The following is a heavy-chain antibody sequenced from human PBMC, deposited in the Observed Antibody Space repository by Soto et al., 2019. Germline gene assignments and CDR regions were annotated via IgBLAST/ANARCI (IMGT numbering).Heavy chain of an antibody. CDR2: IYHSGST. D-gene: IGHD2-15*01. Sequence: PSETLSLTCAVSGYSISSGYYWGWIRQPPGKRLEWIGSIYHSGSTYYNPSLKSRVTISVDTSKNQFSLKLSSVTAADTAVYYCARVLKEVDYWGHGTLVTVSS. V-gene: IGHV4-38-2*01. CDR3: ARVLKEVDY. J-gene: IGHJ4*01. CDR1: GYSISSGYY.